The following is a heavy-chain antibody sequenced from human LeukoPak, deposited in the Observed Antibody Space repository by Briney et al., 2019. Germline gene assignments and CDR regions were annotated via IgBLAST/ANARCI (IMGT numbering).Heavy chain of an antibody. Sequence: ASVKVSCKASGYTFTTYGIIWVRQAPGQGLEWMGIINPSGGSTSYAQKFQGRVTMTRDTSMSTVYMELSSLRSEDTAVYYCARGGSAKQWLKYYFDYWGQGTLVTVSS. CDR2: INPSGGST. J-gene: IGHJ4*02. CDR1: GYTFTTYG. CDR3: ARGGSAKQWLKYYFDY. D-gene: IGHD6-19*01. V-gene: IGHV1-46*01.